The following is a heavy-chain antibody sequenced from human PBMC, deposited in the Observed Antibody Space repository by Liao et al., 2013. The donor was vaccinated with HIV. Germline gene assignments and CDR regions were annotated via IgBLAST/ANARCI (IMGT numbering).Heavy chain of an antibody. J-gene: IGHJ4*02. CDR2: IHPTGNT. CDR1: GGSFRGYY. Sequence: QVQLQQWGAGLLKPSETLSLTCGVYGGSFRGYYWSWLRQSAGKGLEWIGRIHPTGNTNYNPSLERRVSISVDSSTNRFSLMLTSVTAADTAVYYCARGTDFDYWGLGTQVTVSS. V-gene: IGHV4-59*10. CDR3: ARGTDFDY.